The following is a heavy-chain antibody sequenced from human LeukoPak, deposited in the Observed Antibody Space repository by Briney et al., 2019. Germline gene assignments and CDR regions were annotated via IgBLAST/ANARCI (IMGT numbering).Heavy chain of an antibody. CDR1: GFTFDDYA. J-gene: IGHJ4*02. CDR3: AKDIGGPYCSSTSCYVY. CDR2: ISWNSGSI. D-gene: IGHD2-2*01. Sequence: GRSLRLSCAASGFTFDDYAMHWVRQAPGKGLEWVSGISWNSGSIGYADSVKGRFTISRDNAKNSLYLQMNSLRAGDTALYYCAKDIGGPYCSSTSCYVYWGQGTLVTVSS. V-gene: IGHV3-9*01.